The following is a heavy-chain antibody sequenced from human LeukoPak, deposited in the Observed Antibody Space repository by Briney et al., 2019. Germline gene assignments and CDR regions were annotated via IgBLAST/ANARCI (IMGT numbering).Heavy chain of an antibody. CDR2: ICYSGSP. Sequence: SETLSLTCTASGGTISGSYWSWMRQPPGKGLEWIGYICYSGSPNYNPSLKSRVTMSVDTSKNQFSLNLSSVTAADTAVYYCARGPYSSRYDYWGQGTVVTVSS. V-gene: IGHV4-59*01. CDR3: ARGPYSSRYDY. D-gene: IGHD6-13*01. CDR1: GGTISGSY. J-gene: IGHJ4*02.